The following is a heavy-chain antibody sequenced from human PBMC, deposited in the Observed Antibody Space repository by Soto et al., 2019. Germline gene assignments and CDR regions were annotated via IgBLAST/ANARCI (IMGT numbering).Heavy chain of an antibody. CDR3: AKGRDRYGHSPENCFDP. Sequence: GESLRLSCTASGFTFSNFGMNWVRQAPGKGLEWVATISDSGGTTYYADSVKGRFTISRDTSKNTLYLQMYSLRADDPAVYYCAKGRDRYGHSPENCFDPWGQGTLVTVSS. J-gene: IGHJ5*02. CDR1: GFTFSNFG. D-gene: IGHD3-22*01. V-gene: IGHV3-23*01. CDR2: ISDSGGTT.